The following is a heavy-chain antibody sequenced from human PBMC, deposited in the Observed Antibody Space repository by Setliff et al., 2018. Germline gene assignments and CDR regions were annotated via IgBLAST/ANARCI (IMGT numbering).Heavy chain of an antibody. CDR1: GFTFSTYA. V-gene: IGHV3-23*03. CDR3: ARNAPFDW. J-gene: IGHJ4*02. CDR2: IYSGDRNT. Sequence: GGSLRLSCAASGFTFSTYAMSWVRQAPGKGLEWVSTIYSGDRNTFYTDSVKGRFTIFRDGSKNTLFLQMTSLNAEDTAVYYCARNAPFDWWGQGTLVTVSS.